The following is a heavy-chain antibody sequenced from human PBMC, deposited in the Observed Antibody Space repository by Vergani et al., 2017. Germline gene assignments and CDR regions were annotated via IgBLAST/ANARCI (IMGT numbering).Heavy chain of an antibody. Sequence: EVQLLQSEGAVVQPGGSLRLSCVASGFTFSSHAMSWVRQGPGQGLEWVSSIKNTGDSTHYADAGKGRFTISRDNSKNTLYLQRNSLRVEDTAVYYCAKLPSGRIVGPLYYFDSWGQGTLVTVSS. CDR2: IKNTGDST. D-gene: IGHD1-26*01. J-gene: IGHJ4*02. CDR3: AKLPSGRIVGPLYYFDS. CDR1: GFTFSSHA. V-gene: IGHV3-23*01.